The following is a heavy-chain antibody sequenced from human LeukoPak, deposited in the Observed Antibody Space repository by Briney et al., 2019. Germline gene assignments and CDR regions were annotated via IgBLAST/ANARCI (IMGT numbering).Heavy chain of an antibody. CDR2: ISHGGNNS. V-gene: IGHV3-23*01. D-gene: IGHD2-15*01. CDR3: AKGTLGFCSGTGCYPFDY. J-gene: IGHJ4*02. Sequence: PGGSLRLSCAASGFTFSSYAMSWVRQAPGKGLECVSVISHGGNNSLYADSVKGRFAISRDNSKNTLYLQMNSLRAEDTAVYYCAKGTLGFCSGTGCYPFDYWGQGTLVTVSS. CDR1: GFTFSSYA.